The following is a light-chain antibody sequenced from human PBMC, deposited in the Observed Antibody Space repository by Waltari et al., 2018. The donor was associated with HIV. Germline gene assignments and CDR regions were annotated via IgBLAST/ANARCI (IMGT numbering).Light chain of an antibody. CDR1: SNDVGGFHY. CDR2: DVS. J-gene: IGLJ2*01. V-gene: IGLV2-14*03. Sequence: HSVLTQPASMSGSLGQSLTISCLGSSNDVGGFHYVSWYQQSPDKAPRLVSYDVSNRPSGVPGRFSGSKSGSAASLTISGLQPEDEADYYCCSYSSSGTVLFGGGTRLTVL. CDR3: CSYSSSGTVL.